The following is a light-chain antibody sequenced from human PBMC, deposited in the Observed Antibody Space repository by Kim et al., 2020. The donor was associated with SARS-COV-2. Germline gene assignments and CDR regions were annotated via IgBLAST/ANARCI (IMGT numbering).Light chain of an antibody. Sequence: VALGQTVRITCQGDSLRSYYATWYQQKPGQAPIVVIYGKNNRPSGIPDRFSGSSSGNTASLTITGIQAGDEADYYCNSRDSNDNVVFGGGTQLTVL. CDR1: SLRSYY. CDR2: GKN. V-gene: IGLV3-19*01. CDR3: NSRDSNDNVV. J-gene: IGLJ2*01.